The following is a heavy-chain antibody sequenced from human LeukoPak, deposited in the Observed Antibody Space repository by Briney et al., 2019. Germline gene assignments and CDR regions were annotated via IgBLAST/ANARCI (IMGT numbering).Heavy chain of an antibody. Sequence: PGGSLRLSCAASGFTFSSYGMSWVRQAPGKGLEWVSSISSSSSYIYYADSVKGRFTISRDNAKNSLYLQMNSLRAEDTAVYYCARDSSSSWYTAFGYWGQGTLVTVSS. D-gene: IGHD6-13*01. CDR3: ARDSSSSWYTAFGY. V-gene: IGHV3-21*01. CDR1: GFTFSSYG. J-gene: IGHJ4*02. CDR2: ISSSSSYI.